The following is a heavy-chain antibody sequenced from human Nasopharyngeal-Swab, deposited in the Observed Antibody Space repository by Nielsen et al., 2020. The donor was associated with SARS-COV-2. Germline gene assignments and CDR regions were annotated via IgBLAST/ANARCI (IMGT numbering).Heavy chain of an antibody. Sequence: WIRQPPGKGLERVSGISWNSGSTGYADSVEGRFTISRDNAKNSLYLQMNSLRAEDTALYYCAKDNNPYYYDSSGYAFDIWGQGTMVTVSS. V-gene: IGHV3-9*01. CDR2: ISWNSGST. D-gene: IGHD3-22*01. J-gene: IGHJ3*02. CDR3: AKDNNPYYYDSSGYAFDI.